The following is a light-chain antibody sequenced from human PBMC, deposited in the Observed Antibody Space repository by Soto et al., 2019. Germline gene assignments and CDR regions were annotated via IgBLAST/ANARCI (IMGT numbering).Light chain of an antibody. CDR3: QSYDSSLSGSNV. CDR1: SSNIGAGYD. J-gene: IGLJ1*01. V-gene: IGLV1-40*01. CDR2: RNS. Sequence: QLVLTQPPSVSGAPGQWVTISCTGSSSNIGAGYDVHWYQQLPGTAPKLLIYRNSNRPSGVPDRFSGSKSGTSASLAITGLQAEDEADYYCQSYDSSLSGSNVFGTGTKVTVL.